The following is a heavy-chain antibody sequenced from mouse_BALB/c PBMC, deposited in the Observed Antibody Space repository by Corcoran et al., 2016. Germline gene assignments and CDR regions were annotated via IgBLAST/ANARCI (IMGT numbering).Heavy chain of an antibody. D-gene: IGHD2-3*01. CDR3: AGDGYYYAMDD. CDR1: GFNIKDTY. J-gene: IGHJ4*01. CDR2: IDPANGNT. Sequence: EVQLQQSGAELVKPGASVKLSCTASGFNIKDTYMHWVKQRPEQGLEWIGRIDPANGNTKYDPKFQGKATITADTSSNTAYLQHSSLTSEDTAVYYGAGDGYYYAMDDWGQGTSVTVSS. V-gene: IGHV14-3*02.